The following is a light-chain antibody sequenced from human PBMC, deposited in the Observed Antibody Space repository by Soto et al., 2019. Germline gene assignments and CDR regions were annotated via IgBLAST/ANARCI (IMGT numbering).Light chain of an antibody. CDR1: QSISNTF. Sequence: EIVLTQSPGTLSLSPGERATLSCRASQSISNTFLAWYQQKPGQAPRLLIYGASSRATGTPDRFSGSGSGTDFTLTISSLEPEDFAVYYCQQRSNWPPPITFGRGTRLEIK. V-gene: IGKV3D-20*02. CDR2: GAS. J-gene: IGKJ5*01. CDR3: QQRSNWPPPIT.